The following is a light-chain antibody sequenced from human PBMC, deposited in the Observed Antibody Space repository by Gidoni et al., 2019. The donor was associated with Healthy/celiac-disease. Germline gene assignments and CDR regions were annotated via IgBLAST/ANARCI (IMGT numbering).Light chain of an antibody. J-gene: IGKJ2*01. CDR1: QSLLHSNGYNY. Sequence: DIVLTQSPLSLPVTPGEPASISCRSSQSLLHSNGYNYLDWYLQKPGQSPQLLIYLGSNRASGVPDRFSGSGSGTEFTLKISSVEAEDVGVYYCMQALRTPYTFGQGTKLEIK. CDR2: LGS. CDR3: MQALRTPYT. V-gene: IGKV2-28*01.